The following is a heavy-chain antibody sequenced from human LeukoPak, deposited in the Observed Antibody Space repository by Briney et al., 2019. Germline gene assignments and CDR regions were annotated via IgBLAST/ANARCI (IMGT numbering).Heavy chain of an antibody. CDR2: IKQDGSEK. V-gene: IGHV3-7*01. D-gene: IGHD3-3*01. CDR3: ARDRNTDFWSGYYTNYFDY. Sequence: GGSLSLSCAASGFTFSTYWMNWVRQAPGKGLEWVATIKQDGSEKYYVDSVKGRFTISRDNAKNSLYLQMNSLRAEDTAVYYCARDRNTDFWSGYYTNYFDYWGQGTLVTVSS. J-gene: IGHJ4*02. CDR1: GFTFSTYW.